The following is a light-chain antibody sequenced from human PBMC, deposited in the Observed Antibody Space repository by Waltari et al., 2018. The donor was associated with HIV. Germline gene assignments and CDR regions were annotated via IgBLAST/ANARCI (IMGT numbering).Light chain of an antibody. CDR2: DVS. CDR3: CSYAGSSYV. J-gene: IGLJ1*01. CDR1: SSDVGGYNY. V-gene: IGLV2-23*02. Sequence: QSALTQPASVSGSPGQSITISCTGTSSDVGGYNYVSWYQPHPGEAPKLMIYDVSTRPSGVSNRFSGSKSGNTASLTISGLQSEDEADYYCCSYAGSSYVFGTGTKVTVL.